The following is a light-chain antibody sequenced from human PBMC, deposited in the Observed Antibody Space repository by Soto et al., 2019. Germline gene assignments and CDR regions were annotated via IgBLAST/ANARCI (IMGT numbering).Light chain of an antibody. J-gene: IGLJ1*01. V-gene: IGLV2-8*01. CDR3: SSYAGSNNYV. Sequence: QSALTQPPSASGSPGQSVTISCTGTSSDVGGYDFVSWYQQHPGKAPKLMIYEVNKRPSGVPVRFSGSKSGNTASLTVSGLQAEDEADYYCSSYAGSNNYVFGTGTKLTVL. CDR1: SSDVGGYDF. CDR2: EVN.